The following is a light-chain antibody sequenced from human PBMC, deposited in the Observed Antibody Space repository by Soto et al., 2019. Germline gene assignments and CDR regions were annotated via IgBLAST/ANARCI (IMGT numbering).Light chain of an antibody. CDR3: QHRSNWPKIT. Sequence: EIVMTQSPATLSVSPAARATLSCRTSQSINSNLAWYQQKPGQPPRLLIYHASNRAAGIPARFSGSGSGTAFTLTISSLEPEDFAVYYCQHRSNWPKITFGQGTRLEIK. CDR2: HAS. CDR1: QSINSN. V-gene: IGKV3-11*01. J-gene: IGKJ5*01.